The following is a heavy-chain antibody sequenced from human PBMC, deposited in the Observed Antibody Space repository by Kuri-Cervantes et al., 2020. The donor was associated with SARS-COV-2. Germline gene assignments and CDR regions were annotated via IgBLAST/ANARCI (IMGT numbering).Heavy chain of an antibody. V-gene: IGHV1-8*03. CDR2: MNPNSGNT. CDR3: ARPPADYYYMDV. J-gene: IGHJ6*03. CDR1: GYTFISYD. Sequence: ASVKVSCKASGYTFISYDINWVRQATGQGLEWMGWMNPNSGNTGYAQKFQGRVTITRNTSISTAYMELSSLRSDDTAVYYCARPPADYYYMDVWGKGTTVTVSS.